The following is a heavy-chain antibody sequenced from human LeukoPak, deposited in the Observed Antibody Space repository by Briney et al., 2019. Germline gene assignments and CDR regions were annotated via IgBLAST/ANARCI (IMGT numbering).Heavy chain of an antibody. J-gene: IGHJ5*02. D-gene: IGHD2-2*02. Sequence: GESLKTSCKGSGYSFTSYWIGWVRQMPGKGLEWMGIIYPGDSDTRYSPSFQGQVTISADKSISTAYLQWSSLKASDTAMYYCARRYCSSTSCYSGRGTWFDPWGQGTLVTVSS. CDR2: IYPGDSDT. V-gene: IGHV5-51*01. CDR1: GYSFTSYW. CDR3: ARRYCSSTSCYSGRGTWFDP.